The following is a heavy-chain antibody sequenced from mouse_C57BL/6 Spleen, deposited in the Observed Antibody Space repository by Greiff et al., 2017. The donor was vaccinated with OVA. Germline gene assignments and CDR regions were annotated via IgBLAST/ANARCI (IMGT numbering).Heavy chain of an antibody. CDR1: GYSITNCNHW. J-gene: IGHJ4*01. Sequence: EVQLQESGPALVKPSQTVSLTCTVTGYSITNCNHWWNWIRQVSGSKLEWIGYISSSGRTYSNPSPKSRVSITRDTSKNQLFLQLNSVTTEDIATYYCARASYGNSFMDYWGQGTSVTVSS. CDR2: ISSSGRT. CDR3: ARASYGNSFMDY. D-gene: IGHD2-10*01. V-gene: IGHV3-4*01.